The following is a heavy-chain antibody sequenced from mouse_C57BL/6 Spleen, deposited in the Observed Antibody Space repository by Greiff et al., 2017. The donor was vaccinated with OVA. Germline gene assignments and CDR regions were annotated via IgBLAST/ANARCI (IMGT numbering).Heavy chain of an antibody. D-gene: IGHD1-1*02. J-gene: IGHJ4*01. Sequence: QVQLQQPGAELVRPGTSVKLSCKASGYTFTSYWMHWVKQRPGQGLEWIGVIDPSDSYTNYNQKFKGKATLTVDTSSSTAYMQLSSLTSEDSAVYYCAMVMDYWGQGTSVTVSS. CDR2: IDPSDSYT. V-gene: IGHV1-59*01. CDR1: GYTFTSYW. CDR3: AMVMDY.